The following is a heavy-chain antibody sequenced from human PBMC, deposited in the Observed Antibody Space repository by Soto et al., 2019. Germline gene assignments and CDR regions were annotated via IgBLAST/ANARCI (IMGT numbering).Heavy chain of an antibody. Sequence: EVRLVESGGGLVQPGGSLRLSCAASGFTFSTRWMHWVRQAPGKGLVWVSYINSDGSTTTYADSVKGRFTISRDNAKNTRYLQMNSLRVDDTAVYYCARDTSYSTDYWGQGTLVTVSS. CDR1: GFTFSTRW. D-gene: IGHD2-2*01. CDR3: ARDTSYSTDY. J-gene: IGHJ4*02. V-gene: IGHV3-74*01. CDR2: INSDGSTT.